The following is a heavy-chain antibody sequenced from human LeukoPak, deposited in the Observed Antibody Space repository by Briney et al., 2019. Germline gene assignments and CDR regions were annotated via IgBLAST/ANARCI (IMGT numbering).Heavy chain of an antibody. CDR2: IKSNTDGGTT. CDR1: GFTFSNAW. D-gene: IGHD3-16*01. CDR3: ALGGDYFDY. Sequence: GGSLRLSCAASGFTFSNAWMSWVRQAPGRGLEWVGCIKSNTDGGTTDYTAPVKGRFTISRDDSKNTLYLRMNSLKTEDTAVYYCALGGDYFDYWGQGTLVTVSS. V-gene: IGHV3-15*01. J-gene: IGHJ4*02.